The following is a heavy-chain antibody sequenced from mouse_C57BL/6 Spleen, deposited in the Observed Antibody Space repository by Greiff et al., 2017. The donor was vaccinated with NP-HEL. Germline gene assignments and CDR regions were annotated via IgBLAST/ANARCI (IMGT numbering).Heavy chain of an antibody. D-gene: IGHD4-1*01. CDR3: ALTGRGY. CDR1: GYAFSSSW. J-gene: IGHJ2*01. CDR2: IYPGDGDT. Sequence: VKLMESGPELVKPGASVKISCKASGYAFSSSWMNWVKQRPGKGLEWIGRIYPGDGDTNYNGKFKGKATLTADKSSSTAYMQLSSLTSEDTAVYFCALTGRGYWGQGTTLTVSS. V-gene: IGHV1-82*01.